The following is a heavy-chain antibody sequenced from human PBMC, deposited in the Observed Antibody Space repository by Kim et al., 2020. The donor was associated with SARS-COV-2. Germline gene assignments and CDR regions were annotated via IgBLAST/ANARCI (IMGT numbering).Heavy chain of an antibody. D-gene: IGHD3-22*01. J-gene: IGHJ6*02. CDR2: INSDGSST. V-gene: IGHV3-74*01. Sequence: GGSLRLSCAASGFTISSYWMHWVRQAPGKGLGWVSRINSDGSSTNYADSVKGRFTISRDNAKNTLFLQMNSLRAEDTAVYYCARIKVGYYDSRGYYFYGMDVWGQGTPVTVSS. CDR3: ARIKVGYYDSRGYYFYGMDV. CDR1: GFTISSYW.